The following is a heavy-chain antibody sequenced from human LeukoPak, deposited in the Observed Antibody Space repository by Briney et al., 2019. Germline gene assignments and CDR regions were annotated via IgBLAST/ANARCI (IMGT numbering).Heavy chain of an antibody. V-gene: IGHV3-66*02. CDR1: GFTVSSNY. Sequence: GGSLRLSCEASGFTVSSNYMTWVRQAPGKGLEWLSVMNSGGITYHADSVKGRFTISRDNSKNTLYLQMNSLRPDDTAVYYCAREEMTTVTASYYFFALDVWGQGATVTVSS. CDR3: AREEMTTVTASYYFFALDV. D-gene: IGHD4-11*01. CDR2: MNSGGIT. J-gene: IGHJ6*02.